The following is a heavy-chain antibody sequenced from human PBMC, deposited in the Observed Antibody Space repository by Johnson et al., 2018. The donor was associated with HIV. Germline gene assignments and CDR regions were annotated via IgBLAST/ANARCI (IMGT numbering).Heavy chain of an antibody. D-gene: IGHD2/OR15-2a*01. CDR3: AKDLTPDSLSVDAFDI. CDR2: ISYDGSNK. CDR1: GFTFSSYA. V-gene: IGHV3-30*04. J-gene: IGHJ3*02. Sequence: QMLLVKSGGGVVRPGGSLRLSCAASGFTFSSYAMHWVRQAPGKGLEWVAVISYDGSNKYYADSVKGRFTISRDNSKNTLYLQMNSLRAEDTAVYYCAKDLTPDSLSVDAFDIWGQGTVVTVSS.